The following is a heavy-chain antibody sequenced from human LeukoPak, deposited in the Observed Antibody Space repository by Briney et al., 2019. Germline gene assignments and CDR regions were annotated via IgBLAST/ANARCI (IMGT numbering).Heavy chain of an antibody. Sequence: PGRSLRLSCAASGFTFSKYVMHWVRQARGKGLEWVGRIKSKTDGATIDYASSVKGRFTISRDDSKNALYLQMSSLKTEDTAVYYCTTAYDYSMSTDYWGQGTLVTVSS. D-gene: IGHD4-11*01. CDR1: GFTFSKYV. J-gene: IGHJ4*02. V-gene: IGHV3-15*01. CDR2: IKSKTDGATI. CDR3: TTAYDYSMSTDY.